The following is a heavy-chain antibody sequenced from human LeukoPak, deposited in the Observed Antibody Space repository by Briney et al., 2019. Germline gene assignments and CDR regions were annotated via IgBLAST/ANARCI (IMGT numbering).Heavy chain of an antibody. J-gene: IGHJ4*02. V-gene: IGHV3-23*01. Sequence: GGSLRLSCAASGFTFDTYGMSWVRQAPGKGLEWVSSISSNSANTYYADSVKGRFTISRDNSKNTLYLQMSSLRAEDTAVYYCAKDGTGCGGDCYSDYWGQGTLVTVSS. D-gene: IGHD2-21*02. CDR1: GFTFDTYG. CDR2: ISSNSANT. CDR3: AKDGTGCGGDCYSDY.